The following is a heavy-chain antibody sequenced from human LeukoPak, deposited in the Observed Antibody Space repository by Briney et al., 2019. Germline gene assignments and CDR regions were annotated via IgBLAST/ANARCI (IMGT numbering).Heavy chain of an antibody. CDR3: ASSHYYCSSTSCYFALFDY. Sequence: SETLSLTCAVYGGSFSGYYWSWIRQPPGKGLEWIGEINHSGSTNYNPSLKGRVTISVDTSKNQFSLKLSSVTAADTAVYYCASSHYYCSSTSCYFALFDYWGQGTLVTVSS. D-gene: IGHD2-2*01. CDR1: GGSFSGYY. J-gene: IGHJ4*02. V-gene: IGHV4-34*01. CDR2: INHSGST.